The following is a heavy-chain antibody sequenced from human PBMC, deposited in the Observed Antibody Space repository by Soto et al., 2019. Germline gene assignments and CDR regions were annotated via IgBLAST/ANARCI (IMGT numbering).Heavy chain of an antibody. Sequence: SVKVSCKASGGTFSSYAISWVRQAPGQGLEWMGGIIPIFGTANYAQKFQGRVTITVDESTSTAYMELSSLRSEDTAVYYCARPRYHSSSWYLSWDAFDIWGQGTMVTVSS. D-gene: IGHD6-13*01. CDR1: GGTFSSYA. V-gene: IGHV1-69*13. CDR3: ARPRYHSSSWYLSWDAFDI. J-gene: IGHJ3*02. CDR2: IIPIFGTA.